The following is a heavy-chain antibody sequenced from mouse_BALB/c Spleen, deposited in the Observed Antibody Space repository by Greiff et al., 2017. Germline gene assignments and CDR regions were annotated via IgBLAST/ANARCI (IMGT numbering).Heavy chain of an antibody. CDR3: ARGFNYGNWYFDV. CDR1: GFTFSSYA. CDR2: ISSGGST. J-gene: IGHJ1*01. V-gene: IGHV5-6-5*01. D-gene: IGHD2-1*01. Sequence: EVQVVESGGGLVKPGGSLKLSCAASGFTFSSYAMSWVRQTPEKRLEWVASISSGGSTYYPDSVKGRFTISRDNARNILYLQMSSLRSEDTAMYYCARGFNYGNWYFDVWGAGTTVTVSS.